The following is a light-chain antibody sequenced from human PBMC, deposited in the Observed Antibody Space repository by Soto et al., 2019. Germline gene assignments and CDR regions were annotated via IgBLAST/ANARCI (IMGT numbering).Light chain of an antibody. CDR3: QSYDSSRGEV. Sequence: QSVLTRPPSVSGTPGQRVAISCTGSSSNIGAGYDVHWYQQLPGTAPKLLIYGNTNRPSGVPERFSGSKSGTSASLAITGLQAEDEADYYCQSYDSSRGEVFGGGTKVTVL. CDR2: GNT. CDR1: SSNIGAGYD. J-gene: IGLJ2*01. V-gene: IGLV1-40*01.